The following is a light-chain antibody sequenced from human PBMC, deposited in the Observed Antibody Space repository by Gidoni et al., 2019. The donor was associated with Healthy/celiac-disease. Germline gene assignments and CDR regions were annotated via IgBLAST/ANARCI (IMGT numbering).Light chain of an antibody. V-gene: IGLV2-14*01. CDR3: SSYTSSSTLV. CDR1: SSDVGGYNY. J-gene: IGLJ2*01. CDR2: DVS. Sequence: QSALTQPASVSVSPGQSITISCTGTSSDVGGYNYVSWYQQHPVKAPKLMIYDVSNRPSVVSNRFSGSKSGNTASLTSSGLQAEDEDDYYCSSYTSSSTLVFGGGTKLTVL.